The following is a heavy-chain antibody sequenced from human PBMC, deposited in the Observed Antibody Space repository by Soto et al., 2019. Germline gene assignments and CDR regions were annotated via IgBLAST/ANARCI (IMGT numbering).Heavy chain of an antibody. Sequence: GGSLRLSCAASGFTFSSYAMHWVRQAPGKGLEWVAVISYDGSNKYYADSVKGRFTISRDNSKNTLYLQMNSLRAEDTAVYYCAREAYYYDSSGYAPLSFDYWGQGTLVTVSS. CDR2: ISYDGSNK. D-gene: IGHD3-22*01. CDR3: AREAYYYDSSGYAPLSFDY. V-gene: IGHV3-30-3*01. J-gene: IGHJ4*02. CDR1: GFTFSSYA.